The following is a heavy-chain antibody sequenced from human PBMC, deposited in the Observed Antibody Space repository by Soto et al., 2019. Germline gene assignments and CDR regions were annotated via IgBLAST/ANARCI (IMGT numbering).Heavy chain of an antibody. CDR1: GFTFSSYA. V-gene: IGHV3-23*01. CDR2: ISGSGGST. Sequence: GGSLRLTCAASGFTFSSYAMSWVRQAPGKGLEWVSAISGSGGSTYYADSVKGRFTISRDNAKNSLYLQMNSLRDEDTAVYYCAREGYPFDYWGQGTLVTVSS. D-gene: IGHD5-12*01. J-gene: IGHJ4*02. CDR3: AREGYPFDY.